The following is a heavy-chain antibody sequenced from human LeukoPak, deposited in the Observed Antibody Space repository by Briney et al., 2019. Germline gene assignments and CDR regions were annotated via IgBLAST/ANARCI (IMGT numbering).Heavy chain of an antibody. CDR3: AGAPLSGWSHY. CDR1: GFTFSSYE. Sequence: GGSLRLSCAASGFTFSSYEMNWVRQAPGKWLEWVSYISSSGSTIYYADSVKGRFTISRDTSKNTLYLQMNSLRADDTAVYYCAGAPLSGWSHYWGQGTLVTVSS. CDR2: ISSSGSTI. V-gene: IGHV3-48*03. D-gene: IGHD6-19*01. J-gene: IGHJ4*02.